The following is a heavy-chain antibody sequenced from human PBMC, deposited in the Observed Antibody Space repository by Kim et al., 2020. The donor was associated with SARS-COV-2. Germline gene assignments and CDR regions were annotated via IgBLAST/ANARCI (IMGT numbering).Heavy chain of an antibody. CDR2: IKQEGTEK. CDR3: ARERTISGY. J-gene: IGHJ4*02. D-gene: IGHD3-10*01. V-gene: IGHV3-7*01. Sequence: GGSLRLSCAASGFTFSNFWMTWVRQAPGKGLEWVAHIKQEGTEKYYVDSVKGRFTISRDNARNSLSLQMDSLRVEDTAVYYCARERTISGYWGQGTLVTVSS. CDR1: GFTFSNFW.